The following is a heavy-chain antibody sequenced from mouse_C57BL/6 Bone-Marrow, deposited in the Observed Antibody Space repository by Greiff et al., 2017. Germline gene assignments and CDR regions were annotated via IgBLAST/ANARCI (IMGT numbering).Heavy chain of an antibody. Sequence: QVQLQQPGAELVMPGASVKLSCKASGYTFTSYWMHWVKQRPGQGLEWIGELDPSDSYTNYNQKFKGKSTLTVDKSSSTAYMQLSSLTSEDSAVYYCARYDYDGFAYWGQGTLVTVSA. D-gene: IGHD2-4*01. CDR3: ARYDYDGFAY. CDR1: GYTFTSYW. CDR2: LDPSDSYT. J-gene: IGHJ3*01. V-gene: IGHV1-69*01.